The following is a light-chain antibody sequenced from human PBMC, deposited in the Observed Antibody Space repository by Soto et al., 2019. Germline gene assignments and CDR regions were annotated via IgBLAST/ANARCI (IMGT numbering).Light chain of an antibody. Sequence: QSALTQPASVSGSPGQSITISCTGTINIVGSYKLVSWYQQHPRKAPKLMIYEGTKRTSGVSDRFSGSKSGNTASLTISGLQAEDGADYYCCSYAGDSLLLGGGTKVTVL. CDR2: EGT. CDR3: CSYAGDSLL. J-gene: IGLJ2*01. CDR1: INIVGSYKL. V-gene: IGLV2-23*01.